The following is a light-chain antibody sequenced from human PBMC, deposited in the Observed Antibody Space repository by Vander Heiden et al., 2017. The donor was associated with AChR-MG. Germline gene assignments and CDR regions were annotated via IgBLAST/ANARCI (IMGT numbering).Light chain of an antibody. CDR2: NAS. J-gene: IGLJ2*01. CDR3: QSADSSGTVV. CDR1: ALPKQY. V-gene: IGLV3-25*03. Sequence: SYELTQPPSVSVSPGQTARITCSGDALPKQYAYWYQQKPGQAPLLVIYNASERPSGIHERFSGSSSGTTVTLTISGVQAEDAADYYCQSADSSGTVVFGGGTKLTVL.